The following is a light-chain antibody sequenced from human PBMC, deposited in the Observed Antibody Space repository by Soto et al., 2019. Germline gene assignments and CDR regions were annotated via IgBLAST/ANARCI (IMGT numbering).Light chain of an antibody. J-gene: IGLJ1*01. CDR3: SSYTTSSAPYV. CDR1: SSDVGGYNY. V-gene: IGLV2-14*01. Sequence: QSVLTQPASVSGSPGQSITISCTGTSSDVGGYNYVSWYQKNPAKAPKLLIYEVSNRPSGVSDRFSGSKSGNTASLTISGLQAEDESDYYCSSYTTSSAPYVFGTGTKLTVL. CDR2: EVS.